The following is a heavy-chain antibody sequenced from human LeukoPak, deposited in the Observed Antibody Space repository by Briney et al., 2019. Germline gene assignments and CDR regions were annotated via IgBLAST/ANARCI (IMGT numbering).Heavy chain of an antibody. CDR1: GGSISSSSYY. D-gene: IGHD3-16*01. CDR3: ARGGRRGLDP. CDR2: IYYSGST. Sequence: SSETLSLTCTVSGGSISSSSYYWGWIRQPPGKGLEWIGYIYYSGSTNYNPSLKSRVTISVDTSKNQFSLKLSSVTAADTAVYYCARGGRRGLDPWGQGTLVTVSS. V-gene: IGHV4-61*05. J-gene: IGHJ5*02.